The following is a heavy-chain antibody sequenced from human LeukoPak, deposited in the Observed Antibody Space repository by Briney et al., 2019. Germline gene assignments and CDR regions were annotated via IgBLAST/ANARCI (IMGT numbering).Heavy chain of an antibody. CDR2: IYYSGST. D-gene: IGHD6-19*01. J-gene: IGHJ4*02. CDR1: GGSISSYY. V-gene: IGHV4-59*01. Sequence: SETLSLTCTVSGGSISSYYWSWIRQPPGKGLEWIGYIYYSGSTNYNPSLKSRVTISVDTSKNQFSLKLSFVTAADTAVYYCARTPGGWYGYWGQGTLVTVSS. CDR3: ARTPGGWYGY.